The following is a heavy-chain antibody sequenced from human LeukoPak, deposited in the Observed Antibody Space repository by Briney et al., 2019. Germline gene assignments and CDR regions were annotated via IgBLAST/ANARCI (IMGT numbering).Heavy chain of an antibody. CDR1: GYTFTGYY. J-gene: IGHJ6*02. D-gene: IGHD6-19*01. CDR3: ARPASVSSGRYGMDV. CDR2: INPNSGGT. V-gene: IGHV1-2*02. Sequence: SLKLSCTASGYTFTGYYMHWVRQAPGQGLEWMGWINPNSGGTNYAKKFHGRVTMPRDTSISTAYMELSRLRSDDTAVYYCARPASVSSGRYGMDVGGQGTTVTVSS.